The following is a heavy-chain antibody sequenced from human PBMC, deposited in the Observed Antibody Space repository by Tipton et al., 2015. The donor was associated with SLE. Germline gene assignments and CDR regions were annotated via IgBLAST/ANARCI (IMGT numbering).Heavy chain of an antibody. J-gene: IGHJ4*02. D-gene: IGHD3-10*01. CDR1: GFSFSNYA. V-gene: IGHV3-23*01. CDR2: IRGGAGVSA. CDR3: ARTSYSTGNSFIYFDF. Sequence: SLRLSCAASGFSFSNYAMAWVRQAPGKGLEWVSTIRGGAGVSAFYADSVKGRFTLSRDNSNNTLSLQMTSLRPEDTAVYYCARTSYSTGNSFIYFDFWGQGNLVTVSS.